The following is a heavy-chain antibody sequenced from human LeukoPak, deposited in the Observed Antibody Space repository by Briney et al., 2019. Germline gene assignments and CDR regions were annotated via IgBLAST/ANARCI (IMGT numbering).Heavy chain of an antibody. CDR2: IRSKAYGGTT. CDR1: GFTFGDYA. J-gene: IGHJ4*02. V-gene: IGHV3-49*04. Sequence: GGSLRLSCTASGFTFGDYAMSWVRQAPGKGLEWVGFIRSKAYGGTTEYAASVKGRFTISRDDSKSIAYLQMNSLKTEDTAVYYCTRGFELLWFGEFHPHHYFGYWGQGTLVTVSS. D-gene: IGHD3-10*01. CDR3: TRGFELLWFGEFHPHHYFGY.